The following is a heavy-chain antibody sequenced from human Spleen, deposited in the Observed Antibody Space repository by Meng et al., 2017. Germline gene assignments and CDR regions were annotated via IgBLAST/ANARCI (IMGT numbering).Heavy chain of an antibody. CDR3: ARDLYPYNRQTFDL. D-gene: IGHD1-1*01. CDR1: GFTFSSYW. CDR2: IKQDGSEK. V-gene: IGHV3-7*01. J-gene: IGHJ2*01. Sequence: GGSLRLSCAASGFTFSSYWMSWVRQAPGKGLEWVANIKQDGSEKYYVDSVKGRFTISRDNAKNSLYLQMNSLRAEDTAVYYCARDLYPYNRQTFDLWGRGTLVTVSS.